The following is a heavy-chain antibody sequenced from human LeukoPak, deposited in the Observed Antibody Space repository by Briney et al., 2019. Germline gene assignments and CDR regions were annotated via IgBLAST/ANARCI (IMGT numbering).Heavy chain of an antibody. CDR2: FDPEDGET. D-gene: IGHD3-10*01. CDR1: GYTLTELS. V-gene: IGHV1-24*01. J-gene: IGHJ6*03. CDR3: ATINYYGSGSYLYYYYYVDV. Sequence: VASVKVSCKVSGYTLTELSMHWVRQAPGKGLEWMGGFDPEDGETIYAQKFQGRVTMTEDTSTDTAYMELSSLRSEDTAVYYCATINYYGSGSYLYYYYYVDVWGKGTTVTVSS.